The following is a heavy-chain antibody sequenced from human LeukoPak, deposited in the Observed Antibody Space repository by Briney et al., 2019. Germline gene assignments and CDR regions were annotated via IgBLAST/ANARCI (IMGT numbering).Heavy chain of an antibody. D-gene: IGHD3-22*01. CDR2: MKPNSGNT. J-gene: IGHJ5*02. V-gene: IGHV1-8*01. CDR1: GYTFTSYD. Sequence: GASVKVSCXASGYTFTSYDINWVRRATGQGLEWMGWMKPNSGNTGYAQKFQGRVTMTRNTSISTAYMELSSLRSEDTAVYYCARGRGSLNYYDSSGYYYRWGQGTLVTVSS. CDR3: ARGRGSLNYYDSSGYYYR.